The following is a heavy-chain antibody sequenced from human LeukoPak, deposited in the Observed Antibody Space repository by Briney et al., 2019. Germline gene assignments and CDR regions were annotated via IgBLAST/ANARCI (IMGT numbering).Heavy chain of an antibody. CDR1: GFTFSSYC. CDR2: ISSSRSYI. D-gene: IGHD1-26*01. J-gene: IGHJ4*02. CDR3: ARDGSGSDDFDY. V-gene: IGHV3-21*01. Sequence: PGGSLRLSCVASGFTFSSYCMNWVRQAPGKGLVWVSYISSSRSYIYYADSVKGRFTISRDNAKNSLYLQMNSLRAKDTAVYSYARDGSGSDDFDYWGQGTLVTVSS.